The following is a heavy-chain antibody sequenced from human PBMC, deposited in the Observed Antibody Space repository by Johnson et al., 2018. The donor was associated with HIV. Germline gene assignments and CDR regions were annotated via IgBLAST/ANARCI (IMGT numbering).Heavy chain of an antibody. CDR3: ARDIIAVAGYDAFDI. V-gene: IGHV3-30-3*01. D-gene: IGHD6-19*01. Sequence: QMQLVESGGGLVKPGGSLRLSCAASGFTFSSYAMHWVRQAPGKGLEWVAVISYDGSNKYYADSVKGRFTISRDNSKNTLYLQMNSLRAEDTAVYYCARDIIAVAGYDAFDIWGQGTMVTVSS. CDR2: ISYDGSNK. J-gene: IGHJ3*02. CDR1: GFTFSSYA.